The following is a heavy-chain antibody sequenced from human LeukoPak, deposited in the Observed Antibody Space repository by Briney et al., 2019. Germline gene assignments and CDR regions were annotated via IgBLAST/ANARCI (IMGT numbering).Heavy chain of an antibody. J-gene: IGHJ4*02. CDR2: INDNGGST. V-gene: IGHV3-23*01. CDR1: GFTFTNYA. CDR3: AKKLGSSPGVFFDS. D-gene: IGHD6-6*01. Sequence: PGGSLRLSCAASGFTFTNYAMSWVRQAPGKGLECVSDINDNGGSTFYADSVKGRFTISRDNSKNTLYLQMNSLRADDTAVYYCAKKLGSSPGVFFDSWGEGTLVTVSS.